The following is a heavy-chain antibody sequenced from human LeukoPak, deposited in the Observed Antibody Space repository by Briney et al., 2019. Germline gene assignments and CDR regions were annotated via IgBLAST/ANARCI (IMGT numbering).Heavy chain of an antibody. V-gene: IGHV4-59*01. CDR3: ARTKAGTFDY. J-gene: IGHJ4*02. D-gene: IGHD3-3*01. CDR2: IYYSGNT. Sequence: SETLSLTCTVSGGSISSYYWSWIRQPPGKGLEWIGYIYYSGNTNYNPSLKSRVAISVDTSKNQFSLKLSSVTAADTAVYYCARTKAGTFDYWGQGTLVTVSS. CDR1: GGSISSYY.